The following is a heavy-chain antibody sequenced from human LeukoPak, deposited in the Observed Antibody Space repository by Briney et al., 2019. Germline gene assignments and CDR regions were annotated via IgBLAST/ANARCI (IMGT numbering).Heavy chain of an antibody. CDR1: GGPFSGYY. CDR2: IYYSGST. V-gene: IGHV4-39*01. D-gene: IGHD6-13*01. J-gene: IGHJ4*02. CDR3: ARHDGSSWYLGIDY. Sequence: PSETLSLTCAVSGGPFSGYYWGWLRQPPGKGLEWIGSIYYSGSTYYNPSLKSRVTISVDTSKNQFSLKLSSVTAADTAVYYCARHDGSSWYLGIDYWGQGTLVTVSS.